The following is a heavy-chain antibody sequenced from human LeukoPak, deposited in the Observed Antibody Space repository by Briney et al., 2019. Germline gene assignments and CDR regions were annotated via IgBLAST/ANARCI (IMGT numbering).Heavy chain of an antibody. Sequence: ASVKVSCKVSGYTLTELSMHWVRQAPGKGLEWMGGFDPEDGETIYAQKFQGRVTMTEDTSTDTAHMEPSSLRSEDTAVYYCATGVHTIFGVVSSGAPTHLDYWGQGTLVTVSS. V-gene: IGHV1-24*01. J-gene: IGHJ4*02. D-gene: IGHD3-3*01. CDR3: ATGVHTIFGVVSSGAPTHLDY. CDR1: GYTLTELS. CDR2: FDPEDGET.